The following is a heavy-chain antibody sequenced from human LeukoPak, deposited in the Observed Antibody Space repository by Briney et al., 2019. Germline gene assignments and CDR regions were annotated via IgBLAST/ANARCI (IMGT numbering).Heavy chain of an antibody. CDR2: IYHSGST. J-gene: IGHJ6*04. V-gene: IGHV4-4*02. CDR1: GCSISSSNW. CDR3: ARYPRKYRLKAASMDV. D-gene: IGHD2-2*01. Sequence: PSGTLSLTCAVSGCSISSSNWWSWVRQPPGKGLGGIGEIYHSGSTNYNPSLKSRVTISIDKSKNQFSLKLSSVTAADTAVYYCARYPRKYRLKAASMDVWGKGTTVTVSS.